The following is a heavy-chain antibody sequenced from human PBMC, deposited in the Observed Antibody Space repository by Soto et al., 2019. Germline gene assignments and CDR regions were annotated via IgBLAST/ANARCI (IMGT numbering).Heavy chain of an antibody. CDR1: GYTLTELS. Sequence: ASVKVSCKVSGYTLTELSMHWVRQAPGKGLEWMGGFDPEDGETIYAQKFQGRVTMTEDTSTDTAYMELSSLRSEDTAVYYCATDRPYNWNYPPHFDYWGQGTLVTVSS. V-gene: IGHV1-24*01. CDR2: FDPEDGET. J-gene: IGHJ4*02. CDR3: ATDRPYNWNYPPHFDY. D-gene: IGHD1-7*01.